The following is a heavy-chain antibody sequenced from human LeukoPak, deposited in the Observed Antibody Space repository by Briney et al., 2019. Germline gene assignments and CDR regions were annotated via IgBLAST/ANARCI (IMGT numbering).Heavy chain of an antibody. V-gene: IGHV4-59*01. J-gene: IGHJ4*02. D-gene: IGHD3-22*01. CDR3: ARERLGYYDRSGLDY. CDR2: IYYSGST. Sequence: TSENLSLTCTVSGGSISSYYWNWIRQPPGKGLEWIGYIYYSGSTNYNPSLKSRVTTAVDTSKNQFSLKLSSVTAADTAVYYCARERLGYYDRSGLDYWGQGTLVTVSS. CDR1: GGSISSYY.